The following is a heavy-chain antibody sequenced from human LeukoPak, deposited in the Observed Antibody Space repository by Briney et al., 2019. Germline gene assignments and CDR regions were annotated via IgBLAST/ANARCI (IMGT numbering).Heavy chain of an antibody. CDR2: INPNSGGT. D-gene: IGHD6-19*01. Sequence: ASVKVSCKASGYTFTGYYMHWVRQAPGQGLEWMGWINPNSGGTNHAQKFQGRVTMTRDTSISTAYMELSRLRSDDTAVYYCARGPMQWLVLELDYWGQGTLVTVSS. J-gene: IGHJ4*02. CDR1: GYTFTGYY. V-gene: IGHV1-2*02. CDR3: ARGPMQWLVLELDY.